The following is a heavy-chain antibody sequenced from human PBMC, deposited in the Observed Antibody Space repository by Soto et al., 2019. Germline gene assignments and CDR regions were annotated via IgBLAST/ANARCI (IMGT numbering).Heavy chain of an antibody. D-gene: IGHD3-22*01. V-gene: IGHV3-30*18. CDR1: GFTFSSYG. CDR2: ISYDGSNK. J-gene: IGHJ4*02. CDR3: AKEWVYDTSGWSFDY. Sequence: QVQLVESGGGVVQPGRSLRLSCAASGFTFSSYGMRWVRQAPGKGLEWVAVISYDGSNKYYADSLKGRFTISRDNSKNTLYLQMNSLRAEDTAVYYCAKEWVYDTSGWSFDYWGQGTLVTVSS.